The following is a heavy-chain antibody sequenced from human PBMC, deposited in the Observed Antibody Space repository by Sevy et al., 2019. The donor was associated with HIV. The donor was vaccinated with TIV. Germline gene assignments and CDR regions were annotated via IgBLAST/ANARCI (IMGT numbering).Heavy chain of an antibody. CDR1: GVSISSDY. Sequence: SETLSLTCRVSGVSISSDYWSWIRQPPGKEPEWIGYIHHSGNSNYKTSLKSRVTMSVDTSKNQFSLNLRSVSAADTAVYYCARSVAANYMDVWGKGTTFTVSS. J-gene: IGHJ6*03. V-gene: IGHV4-59*01. CDR2: IHHSGNS. CDR3: ARSVAANYMDV. D-gene: IGHD1-26*01.